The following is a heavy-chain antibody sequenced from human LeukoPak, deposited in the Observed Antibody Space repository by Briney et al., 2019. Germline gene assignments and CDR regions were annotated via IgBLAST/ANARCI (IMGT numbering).Heavy chain of an antibody. J-gene: IGHJ4*02. D-gene: IGHD2-2*01. Sequence: ASVKVSCKASGYTFSGYFMHWVRQAPGQGFEWMGWINPITGGTDYAQNFRDRVAITTDTSISTACMELSRLRSDDAAVYYWARDSSAKTHHDYWGQGTLVTVSS. V-gene: IGHV1-2*02. CDR2: INPITGGT. CDR1: GYTFSGYF. CDR3: ARDSSAKTHHDY.